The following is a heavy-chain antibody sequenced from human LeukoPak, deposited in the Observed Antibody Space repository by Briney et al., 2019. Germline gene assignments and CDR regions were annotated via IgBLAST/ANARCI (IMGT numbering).Heavy chain of an antibody. CDR1: GFTFSSYE. J-gene: IGHJ4*02. CDR2: ISSSGSTI. CDR3: ARDPRTQYYYDFWSGYFDY. V-gene: IGHV3-48*03. D-gene: IGHD3-3*01. Sequence: HPGGSLRLSCAASGFTFSSYEMNWVRQAPGKGLEWVSYISSSGSTIYYADSVKGRFTISRDNAKNSLYLQMNSLRAEDTAVYYCARDPRTQYYYDFWSGYFDYWGQGTLVTVSS.